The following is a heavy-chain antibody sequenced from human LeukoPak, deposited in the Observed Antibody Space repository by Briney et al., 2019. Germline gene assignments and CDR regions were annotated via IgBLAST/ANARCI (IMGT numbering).Heavy chain of an antibody. CDR3: ASSLGANWFDP. CDR1: GFTFSSYW. V-gene: IGHV3-74*01. CDR2: INSDGSST. J-gene: IGHJ5*02. Sequence: PGGSLRLSCAASGFTFSSYWMHWVRQAPGRGLVWVSRINSDGSSTGYADFVKGRFTISRDNAKNTLYLQMNSLRAEDTAVYYCASSLGANWFDPWGQGTLVTVSS. D-gene: IGHD3-16*01.